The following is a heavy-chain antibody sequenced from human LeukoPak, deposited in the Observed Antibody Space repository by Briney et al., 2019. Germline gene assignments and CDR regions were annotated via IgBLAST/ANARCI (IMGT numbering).Heavy chain of an antibody. CDR3: ARDSGDGYFDY. V-gene: IGHV3-21*01. CDR1: GFTFSTYN. J-gene: IGHJ4*02. D-gene: IGHD3-10*01. CDR2: ISSSSSYI. Sequence: GGSLRLSCAASGFTFSTYNMNWVRQAPGKGLEWVSSISSSSSYIYYADSVKGRFTISRDNAKNSLYLQMNSLRAEDTAMYYCARDSGDGYFDYWGQGTLVTVSS.